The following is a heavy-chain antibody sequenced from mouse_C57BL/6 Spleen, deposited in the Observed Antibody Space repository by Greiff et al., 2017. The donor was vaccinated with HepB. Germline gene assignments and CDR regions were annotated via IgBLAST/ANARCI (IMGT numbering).Heavy chain of an antibody. CDR3: ATTVLYYAMDY. V-gene: IGHV1-81*01. CDR1: GYTFTSYG. CDR2: IYPRSGNT. D-gene: IGHD1-1*01. J-gene: IGHJ4*01. Sequence: VQLQQSGAELARPGASVKLSCKASGYTFTSYGISWVKQRTGQGLEWIGEIYPRSGNTYYNEKFKGKATLTAGKSSSTAYMELRSLTSEDSAVYFCATTVLYYAMDYWGQGTSVTVSS.